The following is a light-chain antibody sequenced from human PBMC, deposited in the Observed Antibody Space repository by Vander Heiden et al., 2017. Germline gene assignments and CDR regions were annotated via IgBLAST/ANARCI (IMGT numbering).Light chain of an antibody. CDR3: SSYTSSSTLV. J-gene: IGLJ3*02. V-gene: IGLV2-14*01. CDR1: TLNAGGYNY. Sequence: QTAQTQPATVSGSPGQSLTISCTGTTLNAGGYNYVSWYQQHPGKAPKLMIYEVSNRPSGVSNRFSGSKSGNTASLTISGLQAEDEADYYCSSYTSSSTLVFGGGTKLTVL. CDR2: EVS.